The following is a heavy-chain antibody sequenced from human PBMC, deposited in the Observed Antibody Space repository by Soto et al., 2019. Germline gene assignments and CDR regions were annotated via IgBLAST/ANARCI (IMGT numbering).Heavy chain of an antibody. J-gene: IGHJ4*02. CDR1: GFTFDDYA. V-gene: IGHV3-9*01. D-gene: IGHD6-19*01. CDR3: AKDRGSVAGGVFNY. CDR2: ISWNSGSI. Sequence: GGSLRLSCAASGFTFDDYAMHWVRQAPGKGLEWVSGISWNSGSIGYADSVKGRFTISRDNAKNSLYLQMNSLRAEDTALYYCAKDRGSVAGGVFNYWGQGTLVTVSS.